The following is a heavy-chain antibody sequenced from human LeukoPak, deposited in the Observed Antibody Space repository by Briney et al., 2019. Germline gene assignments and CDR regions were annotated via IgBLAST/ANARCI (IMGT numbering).Heavy chain of an antibody. CDR2: INPNSGGT. V-gene: IGHV1-2*02. CDR1: GYTFTGYY. J-gene: IGHJ4*02. D-gene: IGHD6-19*01. Sequence: GASVKVSCKASGYTFTGYYMHWVRQAPGQGLEWMGWINPNSGGTNYAQKFQGRVTMTRDTSISTAYMELSRLRSDDTAVYYCARASSGWPTTPFDYWGQGTLVTVSS. CDR3: ARASSGWPTTPFDY.